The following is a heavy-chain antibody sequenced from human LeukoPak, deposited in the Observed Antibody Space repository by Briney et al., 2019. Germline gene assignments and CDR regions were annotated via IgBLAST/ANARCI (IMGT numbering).Heavy chain of an antibody. J-gene: IGHJ5*02. D-gene: IGHD3-10*01. CDR1: GGSISSSSYY. CDR2: IYYSGST. Sequence: SETLSLTCTVSGGSISSSSYYWGWIRQPPGKGLEWIGSIYYSGSTYYNPSLKSRVTISVDTSKNQFSLKLSSVTAADTAVYYCARECLGMVRGVIINNWFDPWGQGTLDTVSS. CDR3: ARECLGMVRGVIINNWFDP. V-gene: IGHV4-39*07.